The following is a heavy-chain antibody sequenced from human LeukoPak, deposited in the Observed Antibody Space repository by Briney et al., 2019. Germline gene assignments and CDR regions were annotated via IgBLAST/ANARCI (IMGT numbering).Heavy chain of an antibody. V-gene: IGHV3-21*01. Sequence: PGGSLRLSCAASGFTFTGFSMSWVRQAPGKGLEWVSSISGTSNYIYYADSVLGRFTISRDNAKNSLYLQMNSLRPEDTAEYYCTRVVRPEEPIYYYYYMDVWGKGTAVTVSS. CDR2: ISGTSNYI. J-gene: IGHJ6*03. D-gene: IGHD1-26*01. CDR3: TRVVRPEEPIYYYYYMDV. CDR1: GFTFTGFS.